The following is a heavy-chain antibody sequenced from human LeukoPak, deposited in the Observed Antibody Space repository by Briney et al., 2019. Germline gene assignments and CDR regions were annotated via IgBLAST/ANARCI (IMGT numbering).Heavy chain of an antibody. CDR2: INHSGST. CDR1: GGSFSGYY. V-gene: IGHV4-34*01. J-gene: IGHJ4*02. D-gene: IGHD3-22*01. Sequence: PSETLSLTCAVYGGSFSGYYWSWIRQPPGKGLEWIGEINHSGSTNYNPSLKSRVTISVDTSKNQFSLKPSSVTAADTAVYYCARHSRYYYDSSGRHYWGQGTLVTVSS. CDR3: ARHSRYYYDSSGRHY.